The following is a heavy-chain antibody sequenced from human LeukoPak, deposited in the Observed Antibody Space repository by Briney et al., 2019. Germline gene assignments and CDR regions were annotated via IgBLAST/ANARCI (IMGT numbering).Heavy chain of an antibody. J-gene: IGHJ4*02. CDR3: AKEGEMATITDY. CDR2: ISGSGGST. D-gene: IGHD5-24*01. CDR1: GFTFSSYA. Sequence: GSLRLSCAASGFTFSSYAMSWVRQAPGKGLEWVSAISGSGGSTYCADSVKGRFTISRDNSKNTLYLQMNSLRAEDTAVYYCAKEGEMATITDYWGQGTLVTVSS. V-gene: IGHV3-23*01.